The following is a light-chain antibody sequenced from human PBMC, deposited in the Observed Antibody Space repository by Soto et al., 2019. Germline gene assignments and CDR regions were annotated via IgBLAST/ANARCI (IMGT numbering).Light chain of an antibody. CDR1: QGTSNY. V-gene: IGKV1-33*01. CDR3: QHYDSFPRA. J-gene: IGKJ1*01. CDR2: DAS. Sequence: DIPMTQSPSSLSASVGDRVTITCQASQGTSNYLNWYQQKPGKAPKLLIYDASNLETGAPSRFSGSGSGTDVNSPISSLQPEDIATNYCQHYDSFPRAIGQGTKVE.